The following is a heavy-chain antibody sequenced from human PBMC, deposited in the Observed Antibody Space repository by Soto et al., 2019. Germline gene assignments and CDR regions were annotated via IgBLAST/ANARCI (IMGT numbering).Heavy chain of an antibody. CDR1: GFTFSSYW. J-gene: IGHJ4*02. CDR3: ARHPHDDYILLEY. V-gene: IGHV3-7*01. Sequence: GGSLRLSCAASGFTFSSYWMSWVRQAPGKGLEWVANIMQDGSEKYYVDSVKGRFTISRDNAKNSLYLQMNNLRAEDTAVYYCARHPHDDYILLEYWGQGTLVTVSS. CDR2: IMQDGSEK. D-gene: IGHD4-17*01.